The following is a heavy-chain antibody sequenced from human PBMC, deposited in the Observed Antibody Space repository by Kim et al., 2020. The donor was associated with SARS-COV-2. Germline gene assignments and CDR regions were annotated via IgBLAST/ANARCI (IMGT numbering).Heavy chain of an antibody. CDR2: ISYDGSNK. CDR1: GFTFSSYG. J-gene: IGHJ4*02. CDR3: AKDFWSSGFVDY. D-gene: IGHD6-19*01. Sequence: GGSLRLSCAASGFTFSSYGMHWVRQAPGKGLEWVAVISYDGSNKYYADSVKGRFTISRDNSKNTLYLQMNSLRAEDTAVYYCAKDFWSSGFVDYWGQGTLVTVSS. V-gene: IGHV3-30*18.